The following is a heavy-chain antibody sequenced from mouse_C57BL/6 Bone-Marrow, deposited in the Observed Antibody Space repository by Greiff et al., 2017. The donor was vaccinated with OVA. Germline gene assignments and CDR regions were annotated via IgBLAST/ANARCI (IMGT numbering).Heavy chain of an antibody. J-gene: IGHJ3*01. CDR1: GYTFTSYT. D-gene: IGHD2-4*01. Sequence: QVQLQQSGAELARPGASVKMSCKASGYTFTSYTMHWVKQRPGQGLEWIGYINPSSGYTKYNQKFKDKATLTADKSSSTAYMQLSSLTSEDSAVYYCARERDGYDYPFAYWGQGTLVTVSA. CDR2: INPSSGYT. V-gene: IGHV1-4*01. CDR3: ARERDGYDYPFAY.